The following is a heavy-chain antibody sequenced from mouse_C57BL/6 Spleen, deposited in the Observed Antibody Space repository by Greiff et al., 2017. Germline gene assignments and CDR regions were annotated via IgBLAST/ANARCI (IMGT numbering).Heavy chain of an antibody. D-gene: IGHD1-1*01. CDR3: ARHYYYEWTYAMDY. Sequence: QVQLQQPGAELVKPGASVKMSCKASGYTFTSYWITWVKQRPGQGLEWIGDIYPGSGGTNYNEKFKSKATLTVDTSSSTAYMQLSSLTSEDSAVYYCARHYYYEWTYAMDYWGQGTSVTVSS. J-gene: IGHJ4*01. CDR1: GYTFTSYW. CDR2: IYPGSGGT. V-gene: IGHV1-55*01.